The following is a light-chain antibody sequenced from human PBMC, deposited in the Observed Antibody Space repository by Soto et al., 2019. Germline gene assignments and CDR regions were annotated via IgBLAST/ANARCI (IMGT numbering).Light chain of an antibody. Sequence: IQITQYKSSLSASVGDRISVTCRASRDIGSDLSWYQQKPGKAPTLLIYGASSLQSGVPSRFSGSGSGTDFTLAISNLQAEDFATYNCQECYCTPPPFGGGT. J-gene: IGKJ4*01. CDR3: QECYCTPPP. CDR2: GAS. V-gene: IGKV1-39*01. CDR1: RDIGSD.